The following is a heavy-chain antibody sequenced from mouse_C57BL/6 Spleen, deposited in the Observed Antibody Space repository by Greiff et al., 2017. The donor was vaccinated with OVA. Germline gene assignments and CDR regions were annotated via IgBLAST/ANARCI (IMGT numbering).Heavy chain of an antibody. Sequence: QVQLQQPGAELVMPGASVKLSCKASGYTFTSYWMHWVKQRPGQGLEWIGEIDPSDSYTNYNQKFKGKSTLTVDKSSSTAYMQLSSRTSEDSAVYYCARGYYYGSSQYYFDYWGQGTTLTVSS. V-gene: IGHV1-69*01. CDR3: ARGYYYGSSQYYFDY. D-gene: IGHD1-1*01. CDR2: IDPSDSYT. CDR1: GYTFTSYW. J-gene: IGHJ2*01.